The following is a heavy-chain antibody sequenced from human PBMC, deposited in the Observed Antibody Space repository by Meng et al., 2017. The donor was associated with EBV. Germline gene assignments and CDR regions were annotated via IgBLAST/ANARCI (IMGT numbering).Heavy chain of an antibody. D-gene: IGHD6-19*01. Sequence: QLQLRESGPGQVKPSXXXXRTXXFXXDSISSFYYWGWIRQPPGRGLEWIGSVHYTGSTYYSPSLKSRVTVSVDTSKNQFSLRLTSVTAADTAVYYCARPFPSWQSPRLDPFGAWGQGTLVTVSS. CDR3: ARPFPSWQSPRLDPFGA. CDR2: VHYTGST. CDR1: XDSISSFYY. J-gene: IGHJ5*02. V-gene: IGHV4-39*01.